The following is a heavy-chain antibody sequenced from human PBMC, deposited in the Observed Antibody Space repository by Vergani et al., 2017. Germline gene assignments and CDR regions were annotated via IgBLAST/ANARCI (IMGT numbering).Heavy chain of an antibody. CDR1: GGTFSSYA. V-gene: IGHV1-69*01. CDR3: VSAETALTPSWFSY. D-gene: IGHD5-18*01. J-gene: IGHJ4*02. Sequence: QVQLVQSGAEVKKPGSSVKVSCKASGGTFSSYAISWVRQAPGQGLEWMGGIIPIFVTANYAQKFQGRVTITADESTSTAYMELSSLRAGDTAVYYCVSAETALTPSWFSYWGQGTLVTVSS. CDR2: IIPIFVTA.